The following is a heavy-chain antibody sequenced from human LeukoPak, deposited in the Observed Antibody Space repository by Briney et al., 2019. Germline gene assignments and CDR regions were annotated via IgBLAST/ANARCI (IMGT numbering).Heavy chain of an antibody. V-gene: IGHV3-48*03. CDR3: AELGITMIGGV. CDR1: GFTFSSYE. CDR2: ISSSGSTI. J-gene: IGHJ6*04. Sequence: GGSLRLSSAASGFTFSSYEMNWVRQAPGKGLEWVSYISSSGSTIYYADSVKGRFTISGDNAKNSLYLQMNSLRAEDTAVYYCAELGITMIGGVWGKGTTVTISS. D-gene: IGHD3-10*02.